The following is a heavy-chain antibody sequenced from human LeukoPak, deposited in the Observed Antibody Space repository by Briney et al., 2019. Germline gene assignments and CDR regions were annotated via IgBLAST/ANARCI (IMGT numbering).Heavy chain of an antibody. J-gene: IGHJ4*02. CDR2: VYSGGST. D-gene: IGHD2-21*01. CDR3: TRGQVNPFDY. Sequence: PGGSLRLSCAASGFIVSGTYMSWVRQAPGKGLEWVSVVYSGGSTYYPDSVKGRFTISGHSSMDTLYLQMNSLRPEDTAVYYCTRGQVNPFDYWGQGILVTVSS. V-gene: IGHV3-53*04. CDR1: GFIVSGTY.